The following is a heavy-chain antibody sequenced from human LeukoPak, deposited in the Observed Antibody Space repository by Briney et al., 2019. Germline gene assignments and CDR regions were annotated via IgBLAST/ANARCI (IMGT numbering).Heavy chain of an antibody. V-gene: IGHV3-7*05. CDR3: ARGGVSRAAFDV. Sequence: GGSLRLSCVASGFSFSTSWMSWDRQAPGKGPEWVASIKEDGSEKSYVDSVKGRFTISRDNAKNSLYLEMDSLRVEDTAVYSCARGGVSRAAFDVWGQGTMVTVSS. J-gene: IGHJ3*01. CDR1: GFSFSTSW. CDR2: IKEDGSEK.